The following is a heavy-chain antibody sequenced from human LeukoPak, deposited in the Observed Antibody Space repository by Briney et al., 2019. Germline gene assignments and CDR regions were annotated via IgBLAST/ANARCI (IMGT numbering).Heavy chain of an antibody. CDR3: ARDGGSAWFFRY. J-gene: IGHJ4*02. Sequence: GGSLRLSCAASGFTFSSYEMNWVRQAPGKGLEWVSYISSSGSTKYYADSVKGRLTISRDNAKNSLYLQMNSLRADDTAVYYCARDGGSAWFFRYWGQGTLVTVSS. V-gene: IGHV3-48*03. CDR2: ISSSGSTK. D-gene: IGHD6-19*01. CDR1: GFTFSSYE.